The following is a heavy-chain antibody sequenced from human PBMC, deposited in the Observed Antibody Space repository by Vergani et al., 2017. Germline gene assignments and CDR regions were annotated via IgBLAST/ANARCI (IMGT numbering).Heavy chain of an antibody. Sequence: EVQLVESGGGLVKPGGSLRLSCAASGFTFSSYSMHWVREAPGKGLEWVSSISSSISYIYYADSVKGRFTISRDNDKNSLYLKMNSRSAEDTAVYYCARAGGYYYDISGSYWGQGTLVTVSA. CDR1: GFTFSSYS. D-gene: IGHD3-22*01. CDR3: ARAGGYYYDISGSY. J-gene: IGHJ4*02. CDR2: ISSSISYI. V-gene: IGHV3-21*01.